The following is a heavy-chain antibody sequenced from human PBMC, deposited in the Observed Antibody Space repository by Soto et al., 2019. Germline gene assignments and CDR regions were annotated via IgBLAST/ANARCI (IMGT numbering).Heavy chain of an antibody. V-gene: IGHV1-18*01. CDR3: ARDLEVLRYFDWPYDAFDI. D-gene: IGHD3-9*01. Sequence: ASVKVSCKASGYTFTSYGSSWVRQAPGQGLEWMGWISAYNGNTNYAQKLQGRVTMTTDTSTSTAYMELRSLRSDDTAVYYCARDLEVLRYFDWPYDAFDIWGQGTMVTVSS. CDR2: ISAYNGNT. CDR1: GYTFTSYG. J-gene: IGHJ3*02.